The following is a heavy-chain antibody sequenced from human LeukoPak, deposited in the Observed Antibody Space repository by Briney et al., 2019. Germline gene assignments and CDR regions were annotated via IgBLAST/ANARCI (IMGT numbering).Heavy chain of an antibody. CDR3: ARGVFYGMDV. CDR2: ISYDGSNK. CDR1: GFTFSSHR. V-gene: IGHV3-30-3*01. Sequence: PGGSLRLSCAASGFTFSSHRMHWVRQAPGKGLEWVAVISYDGSNKYYADSVKGRFTISRDNSKNTLYLQMNSLRAEDTAVYYCARGVFYGMDVWGQGTTVTVSS. J-gene: IGHJ6*02.